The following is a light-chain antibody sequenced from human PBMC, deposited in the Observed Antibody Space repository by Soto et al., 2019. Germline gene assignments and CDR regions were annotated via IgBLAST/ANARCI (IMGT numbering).Light chain of an antibody. CDR1: SSDVGGYNY. Sequence: QSALTQPASVSGSPGQSITISCAGTSSDVGGYNYVSWYQQHPGKVPRLIISDVNKRPSGVSDRFSGSKSGHTASLTISGLQAEDEADYYCSSFTRSVTVVFGGGTKLTVL. CDR2: DVN. V-gene: IGLV2-14*03. CDR3: SSFTRSVTVV. J-gene: IGLJ2*01.